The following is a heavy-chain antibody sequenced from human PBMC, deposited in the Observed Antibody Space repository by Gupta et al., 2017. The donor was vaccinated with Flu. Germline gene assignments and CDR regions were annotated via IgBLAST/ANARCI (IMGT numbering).Heavy chain of an antibody. CDR3: VKDIGYGAGYYFDH. D-gene: IGHD5-12*01. Sequence: RQTPDKGLEWVSLINWVGDFTSYLDSVKGRFTISRDNRKDSLFLEMNSLRPEDTAIYYCVKDIGYGAGYYFDHWGLGTSVTVSS. V-gene: IGHV3-43*01. CDR2: INWVGDFT. J-gene: IGHJ4*02.